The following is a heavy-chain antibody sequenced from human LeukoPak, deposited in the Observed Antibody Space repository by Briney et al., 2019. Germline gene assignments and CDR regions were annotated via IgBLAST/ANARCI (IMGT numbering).Heavy chain of an antibody. V-gene: IGHV3-7*01. J-gene: IGHJ6*03. D-gene: IGHD1-26*01. CDR1: GFTFSSYW. Sequence: GGSLRLSCAASGFTFSSYWMSWVRQAPGKGLEWVANIKQDGSEKYYVDSVKGRFTISRDNAKNSLYLQMNSLRAEDTAVYYCARLGAHRYYYYYMDVWGKGTTVTVSS. CDR2: IKQDGSEK. CDR3: ARLGAHRYYYYYMDV.